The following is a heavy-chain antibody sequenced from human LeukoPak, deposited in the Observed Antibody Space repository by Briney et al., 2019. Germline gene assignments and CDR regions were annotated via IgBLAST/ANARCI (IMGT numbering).Heavy chain of an antibody. Sequence: GGSLRLSCAASGFSFTSSWMTWVRQAPGKGLEWVANISPDGSVKNHVASVKGRLTISRDNAKTTLYLQMNSLSAEDTAVYYCARDLNWGDFDYWGQGTLVTVSP. D-gene: IGHD7-27*01. V-gene: IGHV3-7*01. CDR1: GFSFTSSW. CDR3: ARDLNWGDFDY. J-gene: IGHJ4*02. CDR2: ISPDGSVK.